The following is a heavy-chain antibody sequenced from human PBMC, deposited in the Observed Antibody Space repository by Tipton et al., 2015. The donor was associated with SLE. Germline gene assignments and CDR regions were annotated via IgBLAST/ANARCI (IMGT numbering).Heavy chain of an antibody. D-gene: IGHD7-27*01. Sequence: TLSLTCTVSGGSIRSSRHFWGWIRQPPGKGLEWIGVLYYSGNTYYNPSLKSPVTLSIDTYKNQFSLKLSSVTAADTAVYYCARDPNGGYGSFDYWGLGALVTVSS. CDR3: ARDPNGGYGSFDY. CDR2: LYYSGNT. CDR1: GGSIRSSRHF. J-gene: IGHJ4*02. V-gene: IGHV4-39*07.